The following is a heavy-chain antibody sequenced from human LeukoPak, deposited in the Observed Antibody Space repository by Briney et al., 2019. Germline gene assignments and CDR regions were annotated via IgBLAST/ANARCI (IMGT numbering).Heavy chain of an antibody. D-gene: IGHD1-26*01. CDR3: ARHHHTPGVGATDYFDY. CDR2: IYYSGST. Sequence: PSETLSLTCTVSGGSISSSSYYWGWIRQPPGKGPEWIGSIYYSGSTYYNPSLKSRVTISVDTSKNQFSLKLSSVTAADTAVYYCARHHHTPGVGATDYFDYWGQGTLVTVSS. CDR1: GGSISSSSYY. J-gene: IGHJ4*02. V-gene: IGHV4-39*01.